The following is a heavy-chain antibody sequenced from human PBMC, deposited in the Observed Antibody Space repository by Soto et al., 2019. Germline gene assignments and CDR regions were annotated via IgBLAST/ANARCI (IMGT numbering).Heavy chain of an antibody. CDR1: GFTFSSYI. Sequence: GGSLRLSCAASGFTFSSYIMNWVRQAPGKGLEWVSSISSSSSYIYYADSVKGRFTISRDNAKNSLYLQMSSLRAEDTAVYYCARDGLAAYYYDSSGYPNWFDPWGQGTLVTVSS. D-gene: IGHD3-22*01. V-gene: IGHV3-21*01. CDR3: ARDGLAAYYYDSSGYPNWFDP. J-gene: IGHJ5*02. CDR2: ISSSSSYI.